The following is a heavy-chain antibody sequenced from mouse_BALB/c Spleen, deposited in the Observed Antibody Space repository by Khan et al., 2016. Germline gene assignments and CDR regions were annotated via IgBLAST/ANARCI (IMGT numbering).Heavy chain of an antibody. CDR2: IDPYYGGT. CDR1: GYSFTGYN. V-gene: IGHV1S135*01. CDR3: AKSDSNYHTSFAY. J-gene: IGHJ3*01. Sequence: VQLQQSGPELEKPGTSVKISCKASGYSFTGYNMNWVKQSNGKSLEWIGNIDPYYGGTGYNQKFKGKATLTVDKSSSTAYMQLKSLTSADSAVYYCAKSDSNYHTSFAYWGQGTLVTVSA. D-gene: IGHD2-5*01.